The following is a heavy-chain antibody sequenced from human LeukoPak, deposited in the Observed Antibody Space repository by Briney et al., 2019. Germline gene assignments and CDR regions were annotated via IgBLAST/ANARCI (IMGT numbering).Heavy chain of an antibody. CDR2: IYYSGST. J-gene: IGHJ4*02. CDR1: GGSISSGGYY. CDR3: ARDRPGSIAYFDY. Sequence: SQTLSLTCTVSGGSISSGGYYWSWIRQLPGKGLEWIGYIYYSGSTYYNPSLKSRVTISVDTSKNQFSLKLSSVTAADTAVYYCARDRPGSIAYFDYWGQGTLVTVSS. D-gene: IGHD2/OR15-2a*01. V-gene: IGHV4-31*03.